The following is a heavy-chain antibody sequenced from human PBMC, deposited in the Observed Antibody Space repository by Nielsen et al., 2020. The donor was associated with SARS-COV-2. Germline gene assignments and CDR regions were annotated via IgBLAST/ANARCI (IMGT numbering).Heavy chain of an antibody. CDR3: ARHVMIRGLCWLDP. V-gene: IGHV1-69*13. J-gene: IGHJ5*02. CDR2: IIPIFGTA. CDR1: GGSFSRYA. Sequence: SSVKVSCKASGGSFSRYALSWVRPAPGQGLEWMGGIIPIFGTANYAQKFQGRVTITADESTSTAYMELSSLRSDDTATYYCARHVMIRGLCWLDPWGQGTPVTVSS. D-gene: IGHD3-10*01.